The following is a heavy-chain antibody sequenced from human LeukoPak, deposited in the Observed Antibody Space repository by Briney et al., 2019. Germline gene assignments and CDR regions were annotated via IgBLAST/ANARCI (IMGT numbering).Heavy chain of an antibody. CDR3: ARDIVVVPAAPYYYNGMDV. V-gene: IGHV4-34*01. CDR1: GGSFSGYY. D-gene: IGHD2-2*01. J-gene: IGHJ6*04. Sequence: SETLSLTCAVYGGSFSGYYWNWIRQPPGKGLEWIGEINHSGSTNYNPSLKSRVTISVDTSKDQFSLKLSSVTAADTAVYYCARDIVVVPAAPYYYNGMDVWGKGTTVTVSS. CDR2: INHSGST.